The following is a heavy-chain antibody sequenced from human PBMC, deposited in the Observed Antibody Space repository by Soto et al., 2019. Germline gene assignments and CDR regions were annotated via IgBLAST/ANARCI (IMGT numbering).Heavy chain of an antibody. Sequence: EVQLVESGGGLVQPGGSLKLSCAVSGFTFSSHAMNWVRQAPGKGLEWVAYIHGTRSIIYYADSVKGRFTLSRDNAKKSLYLQMDSLREEDTALYYCARDARSADDDYWGQGTLVSVSS. CDR3: ARDARSADDDY. CDR1: GFTFSSHA. J-gene: IGHJ4*02. CDR2: IHGTRSII. V-gene: IGHV3-48*02. D-gene: IGHD1-26*01.